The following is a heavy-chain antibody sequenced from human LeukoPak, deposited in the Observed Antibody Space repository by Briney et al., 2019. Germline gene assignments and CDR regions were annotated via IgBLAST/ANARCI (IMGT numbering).Heavy chain of an antibody. CDR3: AFGRDGYAHFLDY. V-gene: IGHV3-23*01. J-gene: IGHJ4*02. CDR1: GYRFSNYA. D-gene: IGHD5-24*01. CDR2: VTGSGADT. Sequence: GGSLRLSCSTSGYRFSNYAMSWVRQAPGKGLEWVSAVTGSGADTYYAGSVQGRFTVSRDNTKNTLFLHMNNLRAEDTAKYYCAFGRDGYAHFLDYWGQGTLVTVSS.